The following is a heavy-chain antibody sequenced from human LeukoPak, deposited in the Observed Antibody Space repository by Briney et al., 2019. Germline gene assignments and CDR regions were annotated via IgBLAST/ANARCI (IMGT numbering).Heavy chain of an antibody. CDR1: GFTFSNYA. V-gene: IGHV3-23*01. Sequence: GGSLRLSCVDSGFTFSNYAMSWVRQVPGKGLEWVSGISDNGGSTYYTDSVKGRFTISRDNSKNTPYLQMNSLRVEDTAIYYCASRQGLGWHYVNWGQGTLVTVSS. D-gene: IGHD3-10*02. CDR2: ISDNGGST. J-gene: IGHJ4*02. CDR3: ASRQGLGWHYVN.